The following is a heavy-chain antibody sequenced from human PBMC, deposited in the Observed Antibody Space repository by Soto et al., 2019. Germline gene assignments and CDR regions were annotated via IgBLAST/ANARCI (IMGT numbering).Heavy chain of an antibody. J-gene: IGHJ4*02. CDR3: ARDHRSGYYYNFDY. V-gene: IGHV1-69*12. CDR1: GGTFSSYA. D-gene: IGHD3-22*01. Sequence: QVQLVQSGAEVKKPGSSVKVSCKASGGTFSSYAISWVRQAPGQGLEWMGGIIPIFGTANYAQKFQGRVTXXAXEXXSTAYMELSSLRSEDTAVYYCARDHRSGYYYNFDYWGQGTLVTVSS. CDR2: IIPIFGTA.